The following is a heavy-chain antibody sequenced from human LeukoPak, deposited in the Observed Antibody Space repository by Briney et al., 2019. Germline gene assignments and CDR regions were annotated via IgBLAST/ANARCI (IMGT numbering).Heavy chain of an antibody. D-gene: IGHD1-26*01. Sequence: GGSLRLSCAASGFTFSTYWMHWVRQAPGKGLVWVSRINSDGSSTSYADSVKGRFTISRDNAKNTLYLQMNSLRAEDTAVYYCATGSPNWFDPWGQGTLVTVTS. CDR3: ATGSPNWFDP. CDR1: GFTFSTYW. V-gene: IGHV3-74*01. J-gene: IGHJ5*02. CDR2: INSDGSST.